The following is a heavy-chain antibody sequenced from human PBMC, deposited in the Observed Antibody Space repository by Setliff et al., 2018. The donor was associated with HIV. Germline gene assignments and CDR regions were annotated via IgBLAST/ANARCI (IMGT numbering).Heavy chain of an antibody. CDR1: GGSFSDYH. CDR3: ARAKLGWRPYAMDV. D-gene: IGHD6-13*01. Sequence: LSLTCGVSGGSFSDYHWTWIRQSPGQGLEWIGEVSDSGTTNYNPSLKTRVTISVDTSKIQFSLNLNSVTAADTAVYYCARAKLGWRPYAMDVWGQGTAVTVSS. J-gene: IGHJ6*02. CDR2: VSDSGTT. V-gene: IGHV4-34*01.